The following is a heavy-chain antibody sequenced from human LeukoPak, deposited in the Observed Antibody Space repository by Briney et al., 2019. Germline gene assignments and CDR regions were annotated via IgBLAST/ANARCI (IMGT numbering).Heavy chain of an antibody. CDR1: SSGDNY. D-gene: IGHD6-25*01. CDR3: TRDPFAADAFDI. V-gene: IGHV3-49*03. CDR2: IRSKAYGGTT. J-gene: IGHJ3*02. Sequence: SSGDNYWSWIRQPAGKGLEWVGFIRSKAYGGTTEYAASVKGRFTISRDDSKSIAYLQMNSLKTEDTAVYYCTRDPFAADAFDIWGQGTMVTVSS.